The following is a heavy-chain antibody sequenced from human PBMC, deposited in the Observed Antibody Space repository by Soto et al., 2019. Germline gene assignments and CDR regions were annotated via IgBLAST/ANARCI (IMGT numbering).Heavy chain of an antibody. J-gene: IGHJ4*02. CDR1: GFTLSTYW. V-gene: IGHV3-74*01. CDR3: ARDRGWSLFDY. CDR2: TNSDGRDT. Sequence: GXSLRLSCAASGFTLSTYWMYWVRQAPGKGLVWVSRTNSDGRDTSYADSVKGRFTISRDNAKNTLYLQMNSLRAEDTAVYYCARDRGWSLFDYWGQGTLVTVSS. D-gene: IGHD6-19*01.